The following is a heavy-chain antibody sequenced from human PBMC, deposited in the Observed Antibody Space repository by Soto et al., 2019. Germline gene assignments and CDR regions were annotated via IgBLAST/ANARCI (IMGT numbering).Heavy chain of an antibody. CDR3: ARYRREAVAGYTLDN. V-gene: IGHV4-59*01. Sequence: NPSETLSLTCTVSGGSISSNYWTWIRQPPGKGLEWIGYVYNSGSTNYNPSLKSRVTISEDTSKSQFSLKVNSMTAADTAVYYCARYRREAVAGYTLDNWGQGTTVTVSS. D-gene: IGHD6-13*01. J-gene: IGHJ6*02. CDR1: GGSISSNY. CDR2: VYNSGST.